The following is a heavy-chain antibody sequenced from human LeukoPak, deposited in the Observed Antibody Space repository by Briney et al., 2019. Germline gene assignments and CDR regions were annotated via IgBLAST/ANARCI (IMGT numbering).Heavy chain of an antibody. Sequence: PGGSLRLSCAASGFSFSSYSTNWVRQAPGKGLEWVSYISSSSNTIYYADSVKGRFTISRDNAKKSLYLQMNSLRDEDTAVYYRAGEYSSSWFGGWFDPWGQGTLVTVSS. V-gene: IGHV3-48*02. J-gene: IGHJ5*02. CDR1: GFSFSSYS. CDR2: ISSSSNTI. CDR3: AGEYSSSWFGGWFDP. D-gene: IGHD2-2*01.